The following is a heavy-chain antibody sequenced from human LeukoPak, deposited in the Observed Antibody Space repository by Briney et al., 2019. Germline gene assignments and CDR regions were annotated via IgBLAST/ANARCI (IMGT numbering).Heavy chain of an antibody. CDR2: ISSSSSTI. CDR3: ARGALHLYYFDYWG. D-gene: IGHD2/OR15-2a*01. J-gene: IGHJ4*02. V-gene: IGHV3-48*04. Sequence: PGGSLRLSCAASGFTFSSYSMNWVRQAPGKGLEWVSYISSSSSTIYYADSVKGRFTISRDNAKNTVYLQMNSLRAEDTAVYYCARGALHLYYFDYWGWGQGTLVTVSS. CDR1: GFTFSSYS.